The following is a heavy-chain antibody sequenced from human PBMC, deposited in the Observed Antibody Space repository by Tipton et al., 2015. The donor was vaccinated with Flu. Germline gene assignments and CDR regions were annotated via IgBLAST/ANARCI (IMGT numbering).Heavy chain of an antibody. V-gene: IGHV3-30*01. CDR3: ARDRYAHCGGDCFPGY. J-gene: IGHJ4*02. CDR2: ISYDGSNK. D-gene: IGHD2-21*01. Sequence: QLVQSGGGVVQPGRSLRLSCAASGFTFSSYAMHWVRQAPGKGLEWVAVISYDGSNKYYADSVKGRFTISRDNSKNTLYLQMNSLRAEDTAVYYCARDRYAHCGGDCFPGYWGQGTLVTVSS. CDR1: GFTFSSYA.